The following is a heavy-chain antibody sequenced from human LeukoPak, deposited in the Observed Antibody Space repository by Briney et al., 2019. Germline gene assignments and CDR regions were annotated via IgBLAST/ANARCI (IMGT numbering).Heavy chain of an antibody. CDR1: GGSISSYY. V-gene: IGHV4-59*01. J-gene: IGHJ3*02. CDR2: IYYSGST. Sequence: SETLSLTCTVSGGSISSYYWSWIRQPPGKGLEWIGYIYYSGSTNYNPSLTSRVTISVDTSKNQFSLKLSSVTAADTAVYYCARDRDYYDSSGYVAFDIWGQGTMVTVSS. D-gene: IGHD3-22*01. CDR3: ARDRDYYDSSGYVAFDI.